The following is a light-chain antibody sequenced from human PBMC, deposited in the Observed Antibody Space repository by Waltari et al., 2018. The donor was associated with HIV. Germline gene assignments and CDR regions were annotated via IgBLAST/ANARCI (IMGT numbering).Light chain of an antibody. CDR2: TAS. CDR1: QGIVES. J-gene: IGKJ4*01. Sequence: DVQLTQSPSSLSASVGDRVTITCRASQGIVESLTWFQQNPGKAPKPLITTASPLQSGVPSRVSGSASVTAFTLTISSLQPGDVATYYCLQYKTVPFTLGGGTKVE. CDR3: LQYKTVPFT. V-gene: IGKV1-16*01.